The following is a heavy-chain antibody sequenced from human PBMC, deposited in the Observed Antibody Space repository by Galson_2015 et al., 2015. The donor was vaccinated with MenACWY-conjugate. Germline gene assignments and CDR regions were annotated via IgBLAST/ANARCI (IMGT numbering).Heavy chain of an antibody. J-gene: IGHJ4*02. CDR1: GFTFTDSP. Sequence: SLRLSCAASGFTFTDSPIHWVRQASGKGLEWLGRTRSKSNTYATTYAASVRGRFTISRDDSKNTAYLQMDSLESEDTALYYCTRLEDLGGSQTGLYHFDYWGQGVLVTVSS. CDR3: TRLEDLGGSQTGLYHFDY. D-gene: IGHD1-26*01. CDR2: TRSKSNTYAT. V-gene: IGHV3-73*01.